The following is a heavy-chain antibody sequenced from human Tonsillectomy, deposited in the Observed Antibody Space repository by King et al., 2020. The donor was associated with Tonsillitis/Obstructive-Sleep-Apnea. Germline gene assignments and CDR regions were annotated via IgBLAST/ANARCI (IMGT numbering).Heavy chain of an antibody. J-gene: IGHJ4*02. Sequence: QLQESGPGLVKPSQTLSLTCTVSGGSISSGGYYCSWIRQHPGKGLEWIGYIYYSGSTYYNPSLKSRVTISVDTSKNQFSLKLSSVTAADTAVYYCARDRCSGGSCYPDYWGQGTLVTVSS. V-gene: IGHV4-31*03. CDR2: IYYSGST. CDR3: ARDRCSGGSCYPDY. D-gene: IGHD2-15*01. CDR1: GGSISSGGYY.